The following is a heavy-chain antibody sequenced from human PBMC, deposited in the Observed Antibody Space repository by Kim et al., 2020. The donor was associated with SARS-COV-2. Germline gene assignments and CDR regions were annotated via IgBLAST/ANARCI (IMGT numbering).Heavy chain of an antibody. D-gene: IGHD3-10*01. V-gene: IGHV3-30*02. Sequence: YYADSVKGRFTISRDNAKNTLYLQMNSLRAEDTAVYYWAKDGGAHDAFDIWGQGTMVTVSS. CDR3: AKDGGAHDAFDI. J-gene: IGHJ3*02.